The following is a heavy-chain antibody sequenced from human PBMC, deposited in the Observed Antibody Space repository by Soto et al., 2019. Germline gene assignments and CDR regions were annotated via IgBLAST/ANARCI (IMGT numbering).Heavy chain of an antibody. CDR1: GFTFGSDV. V-gene: IGHV3-48*03. CDR3: AKDYFSSGYYYGFDY. Sequence: PGGSPRLSCVGSGFTFGSDVMNWVRQGPGKGLEWLSSIDKSGTTRYYADSVKGRFTISRDNAKNSLYLQMNSLRDEDTAVYYCAKDYFSSGYYYGFDYWGQGT. CDR2: IDKSGTTR. J-gene: IGHJ4*02. D-gene: IGHD3-22*01.